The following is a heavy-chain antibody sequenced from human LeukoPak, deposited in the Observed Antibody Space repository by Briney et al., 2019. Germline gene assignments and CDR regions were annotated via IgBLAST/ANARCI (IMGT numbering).Heavy chain of an antibody. D-gene: IGHD6-6*01. V-gene: IGHV3-21*01. J-gene: IGHJ4*02. CDR3: ARDFEYSSSSSYYFDY. CDR1: GFTFSSYS. CDR2: ISSSSSYI. Sequence: GGSLRLSCAASGFTFSSYSMNWVRQAPGKGLEWVSSISSSSSYIYYADSVKGRFTISRDNAKNSLYLQMNSLRAEDTAVNYCARDFEYSSSSSYYFDYWGQGTLVTVSS.